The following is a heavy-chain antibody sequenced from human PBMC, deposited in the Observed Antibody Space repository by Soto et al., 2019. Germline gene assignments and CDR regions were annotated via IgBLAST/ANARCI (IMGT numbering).Heavy chain of an antibody. Sequence: SETLSLTCSVSGDSVNSAYYCWSWIRQPPGKGLEWIGYIYYSGSTNYNPSLKSRVTISVDTSKNQFSLKLSSVTAADTAVYYCARVGTYNWSSGRHFAFDIWGQGTMVTVSS. D-gene: IGHD1-20*01. V-gene: IGHV4-61*01. CDR2: IYYSGST. J-gene: IGHJ3*02. CDR3: ARVGTYNWSSGRHFAFDI. CDR1: GDSVNSAYYC.